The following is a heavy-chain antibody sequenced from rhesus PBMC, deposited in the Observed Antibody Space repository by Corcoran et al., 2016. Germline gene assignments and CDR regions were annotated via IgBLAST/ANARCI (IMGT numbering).Heavy chain of an antibody. V-gene: IGHV1S9*01. J-gene: IGHJ5-1*01. CDR3: TRGMGYNRFDV. Sequence: QVQLVQSGAEVKKPGASVKLSCKASGYTFTSYYINWVRQAPGQVLEWIGRLHPANGNTGYAQRFQVRVTMTRDTATSTAYMELSSLRSEDTAVYYCTRGMGYNRFDVWGPGVLVTVSS. CDR1: GYTFTSYY. CDR2: LHPANGNT. D-gene: IGHD3-28*01.